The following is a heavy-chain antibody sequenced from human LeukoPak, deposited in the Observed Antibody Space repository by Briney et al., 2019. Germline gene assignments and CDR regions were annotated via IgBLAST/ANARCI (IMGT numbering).Heavy chain of an antibody. CDR3: ARTASLPDRAFDV. CDR1: GGSISSGAYY. Sequence: SQTLSLTCTVSGGSISSGAYYWSWIRQHPGKGLEWIGYIYFSGNTYYNPSLESRLIISVDRSKNQFSLKLTSVTAADTAVYYCARTASLPDRAFDVWGQGTMVTVSP. CDR2: IYFSGNT. D-gene: IGHD2-21*02. V-gene: IGHV4-31*03. J-gene: IGHJ3*01.